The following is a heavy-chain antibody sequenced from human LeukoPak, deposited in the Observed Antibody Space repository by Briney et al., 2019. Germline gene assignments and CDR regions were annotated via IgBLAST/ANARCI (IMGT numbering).Heavy chain of an antibody. CDR3: AKGSRAIAARRGNYFDY. CDR2: ISGSGGST. Sequence: PGGSLRLSCAASGFTFSSYTMSWVRQAPGKGLEWVSAISGSGGSTYYADSVKGRFTISRDNSKNTLYLQMNSLRAEDTAVYYCAKGSRAIAARRGNYFDYWGQGTLVIVSS. J-gene: IGHJ4*02. CDR1: GFTFSSYT. D-gene: IGHD6-6*01. V-gene: IGHV3-23*01.